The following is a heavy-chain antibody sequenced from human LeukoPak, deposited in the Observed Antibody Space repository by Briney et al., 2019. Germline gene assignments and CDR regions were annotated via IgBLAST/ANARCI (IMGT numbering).Heavy chain of an antibody. V-gene: IGHV4-4*07. D-gene: IGHD2-15*01. CDR2: IYTIGST. Sequence: SETLSLTCTVSGGSISSYSWSWIRQPAGKGLEWIGRIYTIGSTKYNPSLQSRVTMSLDTSKNHFSLKLSSVTGADTAVYYCAREGGHCSGGSCYSVLYYYYMDVWGRGTTVTISS. CDR3: AREGGHCSGGSCYSVLYYYYMDV. J-gene: IGHJ6*03. CDR1: GGSISSYS.